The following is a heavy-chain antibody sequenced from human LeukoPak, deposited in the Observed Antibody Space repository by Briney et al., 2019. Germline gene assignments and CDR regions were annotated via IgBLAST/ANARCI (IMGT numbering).Heavy chain of an antibody. CDR2: INHSGST. CDR1: GGSFSGYY. J-gene: IGHJ4*02. V-gene: IGHV4-34*01. Sequence: SETLSLTCAVYGGSFSGYYWSWIRQPPGKGLEWIGEINHSGSTNYNPSLKSRVTTSVDTSKNQFSLKLSSVTAADTAVYYCAIAAAGFPIDYWGQGTLVTVSS. CDR3: AIAAAGFPIDY. D-gene: IGHD6-13*01.